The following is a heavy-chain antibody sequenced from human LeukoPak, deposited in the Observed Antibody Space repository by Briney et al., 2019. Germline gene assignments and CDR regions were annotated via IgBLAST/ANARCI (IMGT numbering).Heavy chain of an antibody. V-gene: IGHV3-23*01. CDR2: ISGSGGST. Sequence: GGSLRLSCAASGFSFSSSAMTWVRQAPGKGLEWVSGISGSGGSTYDADSVKGRFTISRDNSKNTLDLQMNSLRAEDTAVYYCAREYVWGSDRRSDYWGQGTLVTVSS. D-gene: IGHD3-16*01. CDR1: GFSFSSSA. J-gene: IGHJ4*02. CDR3: AREYVWGSDRRSDY.